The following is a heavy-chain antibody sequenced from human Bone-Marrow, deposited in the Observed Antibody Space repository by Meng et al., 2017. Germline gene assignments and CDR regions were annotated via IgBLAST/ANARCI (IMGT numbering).Heavy chain of an antibody. J-gene: IGHJ4*02. V-gene: IGHV3-20*04. CDR1: GFTFDSYG. CDR3: TRGATQPNDY. D-gene: IGHD2-15*01. CDR2: INWNGGGT. Sequence: GESLKISCAASGFTFDSYGISWVRQTPGKGLEWVSGINWNGGGTAYADSVKGRFTISRDNAKNSLYLQMNNLRVDDTALYYCTRGATQPNDYWGQGTLVTVSS.